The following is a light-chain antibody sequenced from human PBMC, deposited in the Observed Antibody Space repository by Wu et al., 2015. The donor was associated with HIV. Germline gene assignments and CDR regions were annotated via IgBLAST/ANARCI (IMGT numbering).Light chain of an antibody. V-gene: IGKV3-11*01. J-gene: IGKJ4*01. CDR2: DAS. Sequence: EIVLTQSPATLSLSPGERATLSCRASQSISTYVAWYQQKPGQAPRLLVHDASNRATGIPARFSGSGSGTDFTLTITSLEPEDFAVYYCQQRSNWPLTFGGGTKVEI. CDR3: QQRSNWPLT. CDR1: QSISTY.